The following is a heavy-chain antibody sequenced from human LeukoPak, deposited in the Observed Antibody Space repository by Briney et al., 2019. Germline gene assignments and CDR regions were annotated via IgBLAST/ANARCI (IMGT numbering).Heavy chain of an antibody. J-gene: IGHJ3*02. CDR1: GGSISSYY. CDR2: IYTSGST. D-gene: IGHD2-15*01. V-gene: IGHV4-4*07. Sequence: SETLSLTCTVSGGSISSYYWSWIRQPAGKGLEWIGRIYTSGSTNYSPSLKSRVTMSVDTSKNQFSLKLTSVTAADTAVYYCARVSVVVTAFDIWGQGTMVTVSS. CDR3: ARVSVVVTAFDI.